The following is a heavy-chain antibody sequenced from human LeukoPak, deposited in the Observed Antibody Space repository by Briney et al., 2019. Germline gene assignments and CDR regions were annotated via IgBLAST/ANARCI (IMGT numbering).Heavy chain of an antibody. CDR2: INPNSGGT. CDR1: GYTFTSYD. J-gene: IGHJ5*02. V-gene: IGHV1-2*02. Sequence: ASVKVSCKASGYTFTSYDINWVRQAPGQGLEWMGWINPNSGGTNYAQKFQGRVTMTRDTSISTAYMELSRLRSDDTAVYYCARCNSVSTVTTVGDNWFDPWGQGTLVTVSS. CDR3: ARCNSVSTVTTVGDNWFDP. D-gene: IGHD4-17*01.